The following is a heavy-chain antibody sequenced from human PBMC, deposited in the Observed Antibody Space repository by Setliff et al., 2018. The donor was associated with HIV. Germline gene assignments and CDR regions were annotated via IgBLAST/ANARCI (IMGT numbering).Heavy chain of an antibody. J-gene: IGHJ3*02. V-gene: IGHV1-69*05. D-gene: IGHD5-12*01. CDR3: AIGGNGYNWVLVDAFDI. Sequence: ASVKVSCKASGGTFSSYAISWVRQAPGQGLEWMGGIIPIFGTANYAQKFQGRVTSTTDESTSTAYMELSSLRSEDTAVYYCAIGGNGYNWVLVDAFDIWGQGTMVTVS. CDR1: GGTFSSYA. CDR2: IIPIFGTA.